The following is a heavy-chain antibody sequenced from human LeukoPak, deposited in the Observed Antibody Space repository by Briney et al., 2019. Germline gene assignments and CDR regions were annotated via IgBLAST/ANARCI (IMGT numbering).Heavy chain of an antibody. CDR1: GGSFSDYF. CDR2: IVLHGNT. J-gene: IGHJ1*01. V-gene: IGHV4-34*01. D-gene: IGHD6-13*01. Sequence: SETLSLTCAVYGGSFSDYFWNWIRQPPGRGQEWVGEIVLHGNTHYNPSLKSRVTISLDTSKNQFSLKLSSVTAADTAVYYCARGSASTSWLIQHWGQGTLVTVSS. CDR3: ARGSASTSWLIQH.